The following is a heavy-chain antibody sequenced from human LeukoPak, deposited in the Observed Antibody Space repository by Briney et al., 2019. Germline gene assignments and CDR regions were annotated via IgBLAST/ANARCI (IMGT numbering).Heavy chain of an antibody. Sequence: ASVKVSCKASGYTFTGYYMHWVQQAPGKGLEWMGLVDPEDGETIYAEKFQGRVTITADTSTDTAYMELSSLRSEDTAVYYCATANCSSTSCYGYYYYYYMDVWGKGITVTVSS. D-gene: IGHD2-2*01. CDR2: VDPEDGET. J-gene: IGHJ6*03. CDR1: GYTFTGYY. CDR3: ATANCSSTSCYGYYYYYYMDV. V-gene: IGHV1-69-2*01.